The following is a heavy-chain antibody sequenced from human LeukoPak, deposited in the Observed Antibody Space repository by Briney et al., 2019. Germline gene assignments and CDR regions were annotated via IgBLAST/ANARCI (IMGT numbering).Heavy chain of an antibody. CDR2: ISGSGDSI. D-gene: IGHD2-2*01. CDR1: GFTFPNYG. J-gene: IGHJ4*02. Sequence: PGGSLRLSCEGSGFTFPNYGMSWVRQSAGEGLEWVSSISGSGDSIHSADSVKGRFTISRDNSKNTLYLQMNSLRAEDTAVYYCAKDNSKRYCSSTSCSALYYFDYWGQGTLVTVSS. CDR3: AKDNSKRYCSSTSCSALYYFDY. V-gene: IGHV3-23*01.